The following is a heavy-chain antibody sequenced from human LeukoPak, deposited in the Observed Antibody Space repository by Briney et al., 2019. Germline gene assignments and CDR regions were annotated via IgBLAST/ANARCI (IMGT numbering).Heavy chain of an antibody. Sequence: GGSLRLSCAAPGFTFSTYAMAWGRQAPGKGLEWVSSICKTGRATCYADSVKGRFTISTDISKSTLYLQMNTLRAEETPLYYFAKTYSSGSDSSYSTFDYWGQGSLVTVSS. CDR2: ICKTGRAT. V-gene: IGHV3-23*01. CDR3: AKTYSSGSDSSYSTFDY. D-gene: IGHD3-10*01. CDR1: GFTFSTYA. J-gene: IGHJ4*02.